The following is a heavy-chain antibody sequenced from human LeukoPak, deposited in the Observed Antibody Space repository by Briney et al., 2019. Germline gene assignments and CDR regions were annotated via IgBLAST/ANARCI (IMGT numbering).Heavy chain of an antibody. CDR2: INPSGGST. CDR3: ARDRRRVSSGWTLYYYGVDV. J-gene: IGHJ6*02. V-gene: IGHV1-46*01. CDR1: GYTFTSYY. Sequence: ASVKVSCKASGYTFTSYYMHWVRQAPGQGLEWMGIINPSGGSTSYAQKFQGRVTMTRDTSTSTVYMELSSLRSEDTAVYYCARDRRRVSSGWTLYYYGVDVWGQGTTVTVSS. D-gene: IGHD6-19*01.